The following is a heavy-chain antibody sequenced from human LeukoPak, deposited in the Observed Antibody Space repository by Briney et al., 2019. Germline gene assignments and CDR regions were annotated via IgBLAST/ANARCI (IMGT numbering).Heavy chain of an antibody. V-gene: IGHV4-61*02. CDR3: ATYCIHTSGHTGGGFQH. CDR2: IYTSGGN. J-gene: IGHJ1*01. CDR1: GGSTSSGGYF. D-gene: IGHD2-2*01. Sequence: PSGTPSLTCTVSGGSTSSGGYFWSWIRQPAGTGLKWLGRIYTSGGNNNNPSLNSRVTVSIVTATDQFSLRLTSVTAANTTVYDCATYCIHTSGHTGGGFQHWGQGTLVTGSS.